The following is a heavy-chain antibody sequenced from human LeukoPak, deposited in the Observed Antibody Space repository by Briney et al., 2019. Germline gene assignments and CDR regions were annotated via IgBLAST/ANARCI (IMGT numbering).Heavy chain of an antibody. Sequence: PSETLSLTCTVSGNSISSYYWSWIRQPAGKGLEWIGYIYYSGSTNYNPSLKSRVTISVDTSKNQFSLNLSSVTAADTAVYYCARRVKLGIDWYFDLWGRGTLVTVSS. J-gene: IGHJ2*01. CDR2: IYYSGST. CDR3: ARRVKLGIDWYFDL. D-gene: IGHD7-27*01. V-gene: IGHV4-59*08. CDR1: GNSISSYY.